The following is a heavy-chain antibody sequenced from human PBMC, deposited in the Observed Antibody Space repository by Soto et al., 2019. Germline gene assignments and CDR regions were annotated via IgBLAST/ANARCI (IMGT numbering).Heavy chain of an antibody. CDR1: GFTFSVYW. D-gene: IGHD5-12*01. CDR2: IKFDGSGM. CDR3: ARDSGYSSVDSVNQYFDY. Sequence: EVQLVESGGKVVQPGGSLRLSCVASGFTFSVYWMSWVRQAPGEGLEWVARIKFDGSGMQYADSVKGRFSISRDNAGNSVYLQMNSLRAEDTAVYYCARDSGYSSVDSVNQYFDYWGQGALVTVTS. V-gene: IGHV3-7*01. J-gene: IGHJ4*02.